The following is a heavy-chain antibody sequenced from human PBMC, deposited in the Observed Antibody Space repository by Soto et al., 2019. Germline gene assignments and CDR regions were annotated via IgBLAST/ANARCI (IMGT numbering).Heavy chain of an antibody. CDR2: IKQDGSEK. Sequence: EVQLVESGGGLVQPGGSLRLSCAASGFTFSSYWISWVRQAPGKGLEWVANIKQDGSEKYYVDSVKGRFTISRDNAKNSLYLQMNSLRAEDTAVYYCARDYVTDWFDPWGQGTLVTVSS. V-gene: IGHV3-7*01. J-gene: IGHJ5*02. CDR3: ARDYVTDWFDP. CDR1: GFTFSSYW. D-gene: IGHD3-16*01.